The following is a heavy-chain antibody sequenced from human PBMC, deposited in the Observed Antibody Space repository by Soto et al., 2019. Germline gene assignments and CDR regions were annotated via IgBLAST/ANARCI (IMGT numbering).Heavy chain of an antibody. D-gene: IGHD6-6*01. CDR2: IYSGGST. J-gene: IGHJ6*02. CDR1: GFTVSSNY. CDR3: ARDSNSKDYSSSLNYYYYGMDV. Sequence: GGSLRLSCAASGFTVSSNYMSWVRQAPGKGLEWVSVIYSGGSTYYADSVKGRFTISRDNSKNTLYLQMNSLRAEDTAVYYCARDSNSKDYSSSLNYYYYGMDVWGQGTTVTVSS. V-gene: IGHV3-53*01.